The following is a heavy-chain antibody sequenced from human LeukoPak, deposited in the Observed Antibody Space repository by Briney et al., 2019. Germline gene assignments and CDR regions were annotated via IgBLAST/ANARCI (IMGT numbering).Heavy chain of an antibody. Sequence: ASVKVSCKASGGTFTSYAINWVRQATGQGLEWMGWMNPNSGNTGYAQKFQGRVTMTRNTSISTAYMELSSLRSEDTAVYYCARGRGILQQQLVQVYWGQGTLVTVSS. CDR3: ARGRGILQQQLVQVY. J-gene: IGHJ4*02. D-gene: IGHD6-13*01. CDR1: GGTFTSYA. CDR2: MNPNSGNT. V-gene: IGHV1-8*02.